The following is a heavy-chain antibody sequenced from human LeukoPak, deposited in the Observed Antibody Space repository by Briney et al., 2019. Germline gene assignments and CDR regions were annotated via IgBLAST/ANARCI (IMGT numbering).Heavy chain of an antibody. CDR1: GYTFTSYY. Sequence: ASVKVSCKASGYTFTSYYIHWVRQAPGQGLEWMGIINPSGGSTSYAQKFQGRVTMTRDTSTSTVYMELSSLRSDDTAVYYCSKESEGWFGPWGQGTLVTVSS. V-gene: IGHV1-46*03. CDR3: SKESEGWFGP. D-gene: IGHD3-10*01. J-gene: IGHJ5*02. CDR2: INPSGGST.